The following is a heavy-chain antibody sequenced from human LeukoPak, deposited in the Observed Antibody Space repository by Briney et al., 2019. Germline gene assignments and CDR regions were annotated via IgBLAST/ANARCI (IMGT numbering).Heavy chain of an antibody. CDR2: ISSSGSTI. Sequence: GGSLRLSCAASGFTFSDYYMSWIRQAPGKGLEWASYISSSGSTIYYADSVKGRFTISRDSAKNSLYLQMNSLRAEDTAVYYCASRVSSSSSYDYWGQGTLVTVSS. V-gene: IGHV3-11*01. J-gene: IGHJ4*02. CDR3: ASRVSSSSSYDY. CDR1: GFTFSDYY. D-gene: IGHD6-6*01.